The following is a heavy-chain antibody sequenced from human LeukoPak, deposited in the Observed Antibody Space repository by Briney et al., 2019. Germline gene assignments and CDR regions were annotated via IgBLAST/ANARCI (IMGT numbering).Heavy chain of an antibody. CDR3: AREYSSGWDWFDP. D-gene: IGHD6-19*01. CDR1: GGSISSHY. J-gene: IGHJ5*02. Sequence: SETLSLTCTVSGGSISSHYWSWIRQPPGKGLEWIGYIYYSGSTNYNPSLKSRVTISVDTSKNQFSLKLSSVTAADTAVYYCAREYSSGWDWFDPWGQGTLVTVSS. V-gene: IGHV4-59*11. CDR2: IYYSGST.